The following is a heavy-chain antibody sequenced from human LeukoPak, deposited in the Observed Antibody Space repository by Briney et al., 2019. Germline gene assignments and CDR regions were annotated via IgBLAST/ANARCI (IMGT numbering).Heavy chain of an antibody. CDR3: AKAYYYYGSGSYRAPFDY. Sequence: GGSLRLSCAASGFTFDDYAMHWVRQAPGKGLEWVSGISWNSGSIGYADSVKGRFTISRDNPKNSLYLQMNSLRAEDTALYYCAKAYYYYGSGSYRAPFDYWGQGTLVTVSS. J-gene: IGHJ4*02. CDR1: GFTFDDYA. V-gene: IGHV3-9*01. D-gene: IGHD3-10*01. CDR2: ISWNSGSI.